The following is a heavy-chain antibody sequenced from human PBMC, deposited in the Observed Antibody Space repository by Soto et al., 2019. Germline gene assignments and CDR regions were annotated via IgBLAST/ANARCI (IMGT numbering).Heavy chain of an antibody. Sequence: GGSLRLSCAASGFTFTRYSMNWVRQAPGRGLEWVSSISSTTNYRYYGDSMKGRFTISRDNAKNSLYLEMNSLRAEDTAVYYCARESEDLTSNFDYWGQGTLVTVSS. V-gene: IGHV3-21*06. CDR1: GFTFTRYS. CDR3: ARESEDLTSNFDY. J-gene: IGHJ4*02. CDR2: ISSTTNYR.